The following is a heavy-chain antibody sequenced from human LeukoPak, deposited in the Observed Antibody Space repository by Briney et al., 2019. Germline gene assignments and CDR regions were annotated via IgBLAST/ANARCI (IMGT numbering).Heavy chain of an antibody. CDR3: ARAQARYDYVWGSYRSSFDY. D-gene: IGHD3-16*02. CDR1: GFTFSSYG. J-gene: IGHJ4*02. Sequence: HPGRSLRLSCAASGFTFSSYGMHWVRQAPGKGLEWVAVIWYDGSNKYYADSVKGRFTISRDNSKNTLYLQMNSLRAEDTAVYYCARAQARYDYVWGSYRSSFDYWGQGTLVTVSS. CDR2: IWYDGSNK. V-gene: IGHV3-33*01.